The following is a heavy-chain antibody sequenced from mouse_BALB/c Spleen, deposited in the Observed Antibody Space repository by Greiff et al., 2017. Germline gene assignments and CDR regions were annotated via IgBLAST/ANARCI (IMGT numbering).Heavy chain of an antibody. CDR3: ARVVATEDYFDY. CDR2: IWSGGST. D-gene: IGHD1-1*01. CDR1: GFSLTSYG. V-gene: IGHV2-2*02. J-gene: IGHJ2*01. Sequence: VKLVESGPGLVQPSQSLSITCTVSGFSLTSYGVHWVRQSPGKGLEWLGVIWSGGSTDYNAAFISRLSISKDNSKSQVFFKMNSLQANDTAIYYCARVVATEDYFDYWGQGTTLTVSS.